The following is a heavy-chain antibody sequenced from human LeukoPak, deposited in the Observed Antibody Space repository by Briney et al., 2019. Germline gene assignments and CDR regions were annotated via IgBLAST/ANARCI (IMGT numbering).Heavy chain of an antibody. J-gene: IGHJ4*02. CDR2: ISGSGGST. V-gene: IGHV3-23*01. Sequence: GGSLRLSCAASGFTFSSYALSWVRQAPGKGLEWVSAISGSGGSTYYADSVKGRFTISRDNSKNTLYLQMNSLRAEDTAVYYCARIHSLRGVEKLVYWGQGTLVTVSS. D-gene: IGHD3-10*01. CDR3: ARIHSLRGVEKLVY. CDR1: GFTFSSYA.